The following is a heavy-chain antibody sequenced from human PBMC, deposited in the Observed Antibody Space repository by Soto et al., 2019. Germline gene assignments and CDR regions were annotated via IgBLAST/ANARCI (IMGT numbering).Heavy chain of an antibody. D-gene: IGHD3-3*01. J-gene: IGHJ6*02. Sequence: QVQLVQSWAEVKKPGSSVKVSCKASGGTFTSYGIGWVRQAPGQGLEGMGGILPIFGTPNYAQNFRGRVTITADESTSTAYMELSSLRSEDTAVYYCAVRSTYSHYYYAMDVWGQGTTVTVSS. CDR1: GGTFTSYG. V-gene: IGHV1-69*01. CDR2: ILPIFGTP. CDR3: AVRSTYSHYYYAMDV.